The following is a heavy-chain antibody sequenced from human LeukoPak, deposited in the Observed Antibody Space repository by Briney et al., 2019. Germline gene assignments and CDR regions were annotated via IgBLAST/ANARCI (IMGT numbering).Heavy chain of an antibody. Sequence: GGSLRLSCAASGFTFSSYWMHWVRQAPGKGLVWVSRINTDGSTTTYAHSLKSRFTTSTDNATSTLYLHMNSLRAEDTAEYFCARDFPVSGESFFGSWGQGIPVTASS. CDR3: ARDFPVSGESFFGS. CDR1: GFTFSSYW. CDR2: INTDGSTT. V-gene: IGHV3-74*01. J-gene: IGHJ5*01. D-gene: IGHD3-10*01.